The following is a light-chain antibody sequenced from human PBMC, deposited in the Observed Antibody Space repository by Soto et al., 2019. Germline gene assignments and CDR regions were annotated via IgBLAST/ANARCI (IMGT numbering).Light chain of an antibody. CDR3: QQYGLYWS. V-gene: IGKV1-5*01. J-gene: IGKJ1*01. CDR1: QSITGW. CDR2: DAS. Sequence: DIQMTQSPSTLSASVGDRVTITCRASQSITGWLAWYQQKPGKAPNLLISDASSLESGVPSRFSGSVSGTEFTLTISSLQPDDFATYYCQQYGLYWSFGLGTKVEIK.